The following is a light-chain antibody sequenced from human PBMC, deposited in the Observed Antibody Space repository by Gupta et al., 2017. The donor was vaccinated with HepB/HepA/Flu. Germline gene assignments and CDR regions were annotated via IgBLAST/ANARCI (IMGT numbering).Light chain of an antibody. V-gene: IGLV3-21*04. CDR1: NIGTKS. CDR2: YDT. J-gene: IGLJ3*02. CDR3: QVWDTSTDHWV. Sequence: SYVLTPPPSVSVAPGKTATITCEGNNIGTKSVHWYQQKPAEAPVLVIYYDTDRPSGIPERFSGSNSGNTATLTVSSVEAGDEADYYCQVWDTSTDHWVFGGGTNLIVL.